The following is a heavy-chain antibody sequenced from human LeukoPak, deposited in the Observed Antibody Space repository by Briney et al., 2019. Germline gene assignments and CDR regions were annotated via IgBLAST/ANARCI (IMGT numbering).Heavy chain of an antibody. Sequence: PSETLSLTCTVSGGSISSSSYCWGWIRQPPGKGLEWIGSIYYSGSTYYNPSLKSRLTISVDTSKNQFSLKLSSVTAADTAVYYCARYCTSTSCYLPYYYGMDVWGQGTTVTVSS. CDR1: GGSISSSSYC. CDR3: ARYCTSTSCYLPYYYGMDV. D-gene: IGHD2-2*01. CDR2: IYYSGST. J-gene: IGHJ6*02. V-gene: IGHV4-39*01.